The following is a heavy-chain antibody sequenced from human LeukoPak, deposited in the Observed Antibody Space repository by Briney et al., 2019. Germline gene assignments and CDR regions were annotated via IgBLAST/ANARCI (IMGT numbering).Heavy chain of an antibody. Sequence: PSETLSLTCTVSGGSISSGGYYWSWIRQHPGKGLEWIGYIYYSGSTYYNPSLKSRVTISVDTSKNQFSLKLSSVTAADTAVYYCARDVVTPRGVITDDAFDIWGQGTMVTVSS. J-gene: IGHJ3*02. CDR3: ARDVVTPRGVITDDAFDI. V-gene: IGHV4-31*03. D-gene: IGHD3-10*01. CDR2: IYYSGST. CDR1: GGSISSGGYY.